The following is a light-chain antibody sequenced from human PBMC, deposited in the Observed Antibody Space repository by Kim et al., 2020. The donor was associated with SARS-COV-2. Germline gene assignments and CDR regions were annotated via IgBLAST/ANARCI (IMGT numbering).Light chain of an antibody. CDR2: GRN. CDR1: SPRSYY. Sequence: SSELTQDPVVSVALGQTVRITCQGDSPRSYYATWYQQKPRQAPVLVIYGRNNRPSGIPDRFSGSASGNTASLTISGTQAEDEADFYCQSRDSGGRVMFGGGTKVTVL. J-gene: IGLJ3*02. V-gene: IGLV3-19*01. CDR3: QSRDSGGRVM.